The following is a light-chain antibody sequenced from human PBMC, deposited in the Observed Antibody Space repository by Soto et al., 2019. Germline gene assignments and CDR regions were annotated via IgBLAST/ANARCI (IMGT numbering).Light chain of an antibody. CDR3: CSYAGYSTFLV. CDR2: EGS. J-gene: IGLJ2*01. Sequence: QSALTQPASVSGSPGQSITISCTGTSSDVGSYNLVSWYQHHPGKAPKVMIYEGSKRPSGVSKRFSGSKSGNTASLTISGLQAEDEADDYCCSYAGYSTFLVFGGGTKLTVL. CDR1: SSDVGSYNL. V-gene: IGLV2-23*03.